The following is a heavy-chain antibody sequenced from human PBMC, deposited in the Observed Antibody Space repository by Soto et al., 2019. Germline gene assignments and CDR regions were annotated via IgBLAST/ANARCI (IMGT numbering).Heavy chain of an antibody. CDR2: IYHSGST. J-gene: IGHJ4*02. CDR3: ASHIEDILTGYNPAFDY. CDR1: GGSISSGGYS. D-gene: IGHD3-9*01. Sequence: NPSETLSLTCAVSGGSISSGGYSWSWIRQPPGKGLEWIGYIYHSGSTYYNPSLKSRVTISVDTSKNQFSLKLSSVTAADTAVYYCASHIEDILTGYNPAFDYWGQGTPVTVSS. V-gene: IGHV4-30-2*01.